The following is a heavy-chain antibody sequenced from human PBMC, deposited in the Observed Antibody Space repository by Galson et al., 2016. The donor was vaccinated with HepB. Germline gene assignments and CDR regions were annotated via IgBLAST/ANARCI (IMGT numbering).Heavy chain of an antibody. CDR1: GFTFGDYA. D-gene: IGHD6-6*01. Sequence: SLRLSCAASGFTFGDYAMSWFRQAPGKRLEWLGFIRSKTYGGTTEYAASVKDRFTISRDYSKSIAYLQMNSLKTEDTAVYYCTGHLVGFYYYTGMDVWGQGTTVTVSS. CDR2: IRSKTYGGTT. V-gene: IGHV3-49*03. CDR3: TGHLVGFYYYTGMDV. J-gene: IGHJ6*02.